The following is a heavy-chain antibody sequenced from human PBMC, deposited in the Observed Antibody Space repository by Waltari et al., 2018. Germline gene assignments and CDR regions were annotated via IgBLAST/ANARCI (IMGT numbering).Heavy chain of an antibody. CDR1: GGSISSYY. CDR3: ARGDDGDYWSAVLFDY. CDR2: IYYSGST. Sequence: QVQLQESGPGLVKPSETLSLTCTVSGGSISSYYWSWIRQPPGKGLEWIGYIYYSGSTNYNPSLKSRVTISVDTSKNQFSLKLSSVTAADTAVYYCARGDDGDYWSAVLFDYWGQGTLVTVSS. J-gene: IGHJ4*02. D-gene: IGHD4-17*01. V-gene: IGHV4-59*01.